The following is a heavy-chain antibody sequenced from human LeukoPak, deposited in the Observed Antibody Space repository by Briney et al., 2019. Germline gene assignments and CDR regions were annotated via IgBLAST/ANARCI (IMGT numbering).Heavy chain of an antibody. V-gene: IGHV4-59*01. CDR1: DDSISDYY. CDR3: ARVPRSYYYYYYMDV. CDR2: FHNSGTS. J-gene: IGHJ6*03. Sequence: SETLSLTCTVSDDSISDYYRGWIRQPPGKGLEWIGYFHNSGTSTYNPSLKSRVTMSADTSKNQFSLKLSSVTAADTAVYYCARVPRSYYYYYYMDVWGKGTTVTVSS.